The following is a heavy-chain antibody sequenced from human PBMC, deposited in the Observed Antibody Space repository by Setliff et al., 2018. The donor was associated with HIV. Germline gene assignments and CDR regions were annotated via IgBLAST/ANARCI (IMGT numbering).Heavy chain of an antibody. J-gene: IGHJ4*02. CDR2: MYYRGTT. V-gene: IGHV4-39*01. CDR1: GGSVISSSYY. D-gene: IGHD2-21*01. CDR3: VRMVRIAYDRGHFDY. Sequence: SETLSLTCTVSGGSVISSSYYWGWIRQPPGKGLEWTGTMYYRGTTYNNPSLKSRVTFSADASTNQFSLNLHSVTATDMALYYCVRMVRIAYDRGHFDYWGQGTPVTVSS.